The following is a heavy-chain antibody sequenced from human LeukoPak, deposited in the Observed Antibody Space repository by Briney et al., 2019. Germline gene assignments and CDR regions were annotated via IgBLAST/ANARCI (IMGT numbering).Heavy chain of an antibody. CDR3: ARGHYYAAGSFDY. Sequence: GASLRLSCAASGFTFSSYWMHWVRQAPGKGLVWVSRIKHKESSTTYADSVKGRFTISRDNAKNTVYLQMNSLRAEDTAVYNCARGHYYAAGSFDYWGQGTLVTVFS. V-gene: IGHV3-74*01. J-gene: IGHJ4*02. CDR2: IKHKESST. CDR1: GFTFSSYW. D-gene: IGHD3-10*01.